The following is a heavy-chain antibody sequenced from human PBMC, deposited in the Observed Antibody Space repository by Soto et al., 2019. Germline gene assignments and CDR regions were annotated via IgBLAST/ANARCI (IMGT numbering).Heavy chain of an antibody. CDR2: MFYGVST. J-gene: IGHJ4*02. CDR3: ARLPSRHLVDY. V-gene: IGHV4-39*01. Sequence: WETLSLTCTVSGSSINSSGYYWGWIRQPPGKGLEWIGSMFYGVSTYYNPSLKSRVTVSVDTSKNQFSLNLRSVTAADTAVYYCARLPSRHLVDYWGQGTRVTVSS. CDR1: GSSINSSGYY. D-gene: IGHD3-3*02.